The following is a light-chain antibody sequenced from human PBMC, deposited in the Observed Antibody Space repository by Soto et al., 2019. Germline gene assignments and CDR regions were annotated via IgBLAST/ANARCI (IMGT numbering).Light chain of an antibody. Sequence: DIQMTQSPSTLSAFVGDRVTITCRASQSISRGLAWYQQKPGKAPKLLIYDANNLERGVPSRFSGSGSGTEYTLTIISLHPDEFATYYYQQYNSYFPTFGQGTKVDIK. CDR3: QQYNSYFPT. CDR1: QSISRG. CDR2: DAN. V-gene: IGKV1-5*01. J-gene: IGKJ1*01.